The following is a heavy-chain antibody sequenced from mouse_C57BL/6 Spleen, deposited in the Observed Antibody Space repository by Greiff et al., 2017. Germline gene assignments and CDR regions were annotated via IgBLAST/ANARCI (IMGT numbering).Heavy chain of an antibody. D-gene: IGHD2-1*01. CDR2: IDPEDGDT. CDR1: GFNIKDYY. CDR3: TFYYGNHYYAMDY. V-gene: IGHV14-1*01. Sequence: LVESGAELVRPGASVKLSCTASGFNIKDYYMHWVKQRPEQGLEWIGRIDPEDGDTEYAPKFQGKATMTADTSSNTAYLQLSSLTSEDTAVYYCTFYYGNHYYAMDYWGQGTSVTVSS. J-gene: IGHJ4*01.